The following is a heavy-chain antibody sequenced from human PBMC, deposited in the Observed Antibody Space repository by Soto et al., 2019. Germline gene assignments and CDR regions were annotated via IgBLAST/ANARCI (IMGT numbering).Heavy chain of an antibody. J-gene: IGHJ4*02. D-gene: IGHD6-19*01. CDR1: VFTVSDYY. Sequence: GALRVACAASVFTVSDYYMSWIRQGPGKGLEWVSYISSSSIYTNYADSVKGRFTISRDNAKNSLYLQVNSLRAEDTAVYYCARVTAAYSSGWYPLDYWGQGTLVTVSS. V-gene: IGHV3-11*06. CDR2: ISSSSIYT. CDR3: ARVTAAYSSGWYPLDY.